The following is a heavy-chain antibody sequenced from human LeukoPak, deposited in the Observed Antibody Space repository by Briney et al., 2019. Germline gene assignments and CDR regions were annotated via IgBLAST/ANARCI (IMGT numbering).Heavy chain of an antibody. J-gene: IGHJ4*02. Sequence: ASVKVSCKASGGTFSSYAIGWVRQAPGQGLEWMGGIIPIFGTANYAQKFQGRVTITADESTSTAYMELSSLRSEDTAVYYCARDHVAAGYYDYWGQGTLVTVSS. D-gene: IGHD3-9*01. CDR3: ARDHVAAGYYDY. V-gene: IGHV1-69*13. CDR1: GGTFSSYA. CDR2: IIPIFGTA.